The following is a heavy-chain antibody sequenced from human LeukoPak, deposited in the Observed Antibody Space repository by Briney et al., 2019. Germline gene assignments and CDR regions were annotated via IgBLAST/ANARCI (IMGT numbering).Heavy chain of an antibody. Sequence: ASVKVSCKASGYTFTGYCMDWVRQAPGQGLEWMGRINPKSGGTKYVQNFQGRVTVTRDASISTAYMELSSLGFDDTAVYYCARVGIAAADNYDMDVWGQGTTVTVS. CDR1: GYTFTGYC. CDR3: ARVGIAAADNYDMDV. CDR2: INPKSGGT. J-gene: IGHJ6*02. V-gene: IGHV1-2*06. D-gene: IGHD6-13*01.